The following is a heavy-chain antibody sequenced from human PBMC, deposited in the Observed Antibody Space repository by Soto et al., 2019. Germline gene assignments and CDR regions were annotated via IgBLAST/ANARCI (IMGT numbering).Heavy chain of an antibody. V-gene: IGHV1-69*02. CDR1: GGTFSSYT. CDR3: ASATGYYGSGRGD. CDR2: IIPILGIA. D-gene: IGHD3-10*01. J-gene: IGHJ4*02. Sequence: QVQLVQSGAEVKKPGSSVKVSCKASGGTFSSYTISWVRQAPGQGLEWMGRIIPILGIANYAQKFQGRVTITADKSTSTAYMELRSRRSEDTAVYYCASATGYYGSGRGDWGQGTLVTVSS.